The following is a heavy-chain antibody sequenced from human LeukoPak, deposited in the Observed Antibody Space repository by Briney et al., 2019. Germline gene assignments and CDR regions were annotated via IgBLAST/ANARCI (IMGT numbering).Heavy chain of an antibody. J-gene: IGHJ4*02. D-gene: IGHD3-22*01. CDR2: ISGSGGST. CDR3: AKVPSSGYSNY. CDR1: GFTFSSYV. V-gene: IGHV3-23*01. Sequence: SGGSLRLSCVASGFTFSSYVMSWVRQAPGKGLEWVSAISGSGGSTYYADSVKGRFTISRDNSKNTLYLQMNSLRAEDTAVYYCAKVPSSGYSNYRGQGTLVTVSS.